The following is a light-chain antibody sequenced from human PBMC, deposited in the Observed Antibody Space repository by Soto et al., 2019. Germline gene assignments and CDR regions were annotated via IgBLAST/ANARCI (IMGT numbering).Light chain of an antibody. CDR2: DAS. CDR3: QQYNNWHPLT. Sequence: EIVMTQSPGTLSVSPGERATLSCRASQSVSINLAWYQQKPGQAPRLLIYDASTRATGIPARFSGSGSGTEFTLTICSLQSKDFAVYYCQQYNNWHPLTFGGGTKVEIK. J-gene: IGKJ4*01. CDR1: QSVSIN. V-gene: IGKV3D-15*01.